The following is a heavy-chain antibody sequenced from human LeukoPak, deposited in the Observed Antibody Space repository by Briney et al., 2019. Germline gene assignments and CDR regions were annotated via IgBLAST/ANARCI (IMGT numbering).Heavy chain of an antibody. J-gene: IGHJ4*02. D-gene: IGHD2-15*01. CDR1: GFTASSDY. CDR2: IYTDGRT. V-gene: IGHV3-53*01. CDR3: ARGTPTVSAGHY. Sequence: GGSLRLSCAASGFTASSDYMSWVRQAPGKGLEWVSVIYTDGRTFFADFVKGRFTISRDTSKNMLYLQMNSRRVEDTAVYYCARGTPTVSAGHYWGQGTLVTVSS.